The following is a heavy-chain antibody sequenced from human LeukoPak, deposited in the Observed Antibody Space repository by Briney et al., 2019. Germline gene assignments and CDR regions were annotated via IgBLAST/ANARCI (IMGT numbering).Heavy chain of an antibody. D-gene: IGHD4-17*01. CDR2: IIPVFGTA. Sequence: SVKVSCKASGGSFTSYDISWVRQAPGQGLEWMGGIIPVFGTANYAQKFQGRVTITTDESTSTAYMEVRSLRSEDTAVYFCARASGDYIQGRVFFDSWGQGTLVTVSS. CDR3: ARASGDYIQGRVFFDS. V-gene: IGHV1-69*05. J-gene: IGHJ4*02. CDR1: GGSFTSYD.